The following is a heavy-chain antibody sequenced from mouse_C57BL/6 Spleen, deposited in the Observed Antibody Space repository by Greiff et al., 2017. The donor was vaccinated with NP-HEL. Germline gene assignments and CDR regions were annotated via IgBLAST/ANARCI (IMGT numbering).Heavy chain of an antibody. Sequence: VQLQQSGAELVKPGASVKISCKASGYAFSSYWMNWVKQRPGKGLEWIGQIYPGDGDTNYNGKFKGKATLTADKSSSTAYMQLSSLASEDSAVYFCEREPGTRAMDYWGQGTSVTVSS. CDR1: GYAFSSYW. V-gene: IGHV1-80*01. CDR3: EREPGTRAMDY. CDR2: IYPGDGDT. J-gene: IGHJ4*01. D-gene: IGHD4-1*01.